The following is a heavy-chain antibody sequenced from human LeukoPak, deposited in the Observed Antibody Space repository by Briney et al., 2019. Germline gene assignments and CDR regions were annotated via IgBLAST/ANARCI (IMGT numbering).Heavy chain of an antibody. Sequence: GASVKVSFKASGYTFTNYAMHWVRQAPGQRLEWMGWINAGNGNTKYSQKFQGRVTITRDTSASTAYMELSSLRSEDTAVYYCARGTYYYDSSGYYYWGQGTLVTVSS. D-gene: IGHD3-22*01. CDR1: GYTFTNYA. CDR2: INAGNGNT. V-gene: IGHV1-3*01. J-gene: IGHJ4*02. CDR3: ARGTYYYDSSGYYY.